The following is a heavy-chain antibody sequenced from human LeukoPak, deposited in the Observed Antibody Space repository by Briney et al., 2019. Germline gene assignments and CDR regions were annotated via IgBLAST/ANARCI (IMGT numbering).Heavy chain of an antibody. CDR3: ARVKAAAGTSWYYMDV. CDR1: GGSISSYY. CDR2: IYYSGST. J-gene: IGHJ6*03. Sequence: SSETLSLTCTASGGSISSYYWSWIRQPPGKGLEWIGYIYYSGSTTYNPSLKSRVTISVDTSKNQFSLKLSSVTAADTAVYYCARVKAAAGTSWYYMDVWGKGTTVTVSS. D-gene: IGHD6-13*01. V-gene: IGHV4-59*01.